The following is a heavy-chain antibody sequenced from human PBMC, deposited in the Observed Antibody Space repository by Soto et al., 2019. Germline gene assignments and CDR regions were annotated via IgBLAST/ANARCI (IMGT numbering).Heavy chain of an antibody. CDR3: AKVGDGYNYGYYFDY. CDR2: ISYDGSNK. CDR1: GFTFSSYG. J-gene: IGHJ4*02. V-gene: IGHV3-30*18. Sequence: PGGSLRLSCAASGFTFSSYGMHWVRQAPGKGLEWVAVISYDGSNKYYADSVKGRFTISRDNSKNTLYLQMNSLRAEDTAVHYCAKVGDGYNYGYYFDYWGQGTLVTVSS. D-gene: IGHD5-12*01.